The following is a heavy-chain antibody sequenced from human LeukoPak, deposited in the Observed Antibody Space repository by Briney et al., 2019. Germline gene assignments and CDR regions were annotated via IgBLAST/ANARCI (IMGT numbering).Heavy chain of an antibody. CDR2: IYYSGST. CDR3: ASTSAAAAPHGIRAFDY. V-gene: IGHV4-30-4*02. D-gene: IGHD6-13*01. CDR1: GGSISSGDYY. J-gene: IGHJ4*02. Sequence: SETLSLTCTVSGGSISSGDYYWSWIRQPPGKGLEWFGYIYYSGSTYYNPPLKRRVTISIDTSKNQFSLKLSSVTAADTAVYYCASTSAAAAPHGIRAFDYWGQGTLVTVSS.